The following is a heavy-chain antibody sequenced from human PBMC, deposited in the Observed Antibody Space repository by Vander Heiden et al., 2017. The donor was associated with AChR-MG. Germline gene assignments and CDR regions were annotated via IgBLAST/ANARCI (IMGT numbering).Heavy chain of an antibody. D-gene: IGHD6-19*01. CDR3: ARAGEEQWLVSYYYYYMDV. J-gene: IGHJ6*03. CDR1: GFTFSSYR. V-gene: IGHV3-21*01. CDR2: ISSSSSYI. Sequence: EVQLVESGGGLVKPGGSLRLSCAASGFTFSSYRMNWVRQAPGKGLEWVSSISSSSSYIYYADSVKGRVTISRDNAKNSLYLQMNSLRAEDTAVYYCARAGEEQWLVSYYYYYMDVWGKGTTVTVSS.